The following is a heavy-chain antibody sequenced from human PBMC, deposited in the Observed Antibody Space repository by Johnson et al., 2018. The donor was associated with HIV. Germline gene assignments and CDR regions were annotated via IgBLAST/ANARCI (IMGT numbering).Heavy chain of an antibody. CDR2: ISWNSGSI. CDR3: ARPGLVNYDSSDKNAFDI. CDR1: GFTFDDYA. Sequence: VQLVESGGGLAKPAWSLRLSCEASGFTFDDYAMHWVRQAPGKGLEWVSGISWNSGSIGYADSVKGRFTISRDNAKNSMYLQMNSLRAEATAVYYCARPGLVNYDSSDKNAFDIWGQGTMVTVSS. D-gene: IGHD3-22*01. V-gene: IGHV3-9*01. J-gene: IGHJ3*02.